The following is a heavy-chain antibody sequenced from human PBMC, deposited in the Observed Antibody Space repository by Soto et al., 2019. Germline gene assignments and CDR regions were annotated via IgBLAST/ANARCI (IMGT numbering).Heavy chain of an antibody. J-gene: IGHJ3*02. D-gene: IGHD4-17*01. CDR3: ARGRGGSYGGNSAHFDI. CDR2: IWYDGSKK. Sequence: QVQLVESGGGVVQPGTSLRLSCEASGFTFSGFGMHWVRHAPGKGLEWVAVIWYDGSKKYYADCVKGRFTISRDNSKNALYLQMNSLRAEDTAVYYCARGRGGSYGGNSAHFDIWGQGTLVTVSS. V-gene: IGHV3-33*01. CDR1: GFTFSGFG.